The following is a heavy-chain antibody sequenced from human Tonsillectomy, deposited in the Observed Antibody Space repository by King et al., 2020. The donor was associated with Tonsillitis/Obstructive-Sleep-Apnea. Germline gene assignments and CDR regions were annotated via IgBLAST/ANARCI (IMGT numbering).Heavy chain of an antibody. CDR1: GGTFSSYA. Sequence: QLVQSGAEVKKPGSSVKVSCKASGGTFSSYAISWVRQAPGQGLEWRGGIIPIFGTANYAQKIQGRVTITADDSTRTAYRELSSLRSEDTAVYYCARDSITMVQGENGGAGYWGQGTLVTVSS. J-gene: IGHJ4*02. CDR2: IIPIFGTA. CDR3: ARDSITMVQGENGGAGY. D-gene: IGHD3-10*01. V-gene: IGHV1-69*01.